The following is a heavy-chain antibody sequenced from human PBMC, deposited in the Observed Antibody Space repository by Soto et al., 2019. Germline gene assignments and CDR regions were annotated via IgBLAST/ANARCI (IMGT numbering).Heavy chain of an antibody. CDR1: GGSISSCY. D-gene: IGHD3-22*01. CDR3: ARDRATYYYDSSGPHWFDP. Sequence: SSETLSLTCTVSGGSISSCYWSWIRQPPGKGLEWIGYIYYSGSTNYNPSLKSRVTISVDTSKNQFSLKLSSVTAADTAVYYCARDRATYYYDSSGPHWFDPWGQGTLVTVSS. J-gene: IGHJ5*02. V-gene: IGHV4-59*12. CDR2: IYYSGST.